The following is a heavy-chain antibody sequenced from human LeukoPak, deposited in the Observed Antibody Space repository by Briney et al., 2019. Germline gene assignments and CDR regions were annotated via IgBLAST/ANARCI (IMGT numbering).Heavy chain of an antibody. CDR2: ISSSSTYI. V-gene: IGHV3-21*01. D-gene: IGHD2-2*01. Sequence: GGSLRLSCGASGFTFSGYSMNWVRQAPGKGLEWVSSISSSSTYIYYADSVKGRFTISRDNAKNSLYLQMNSLRAEDTAVYYCARERGYCSSTSCYRSDVFDIWGQGTMVTVSS. CDR3: ARERGYCSSTSCYRSDVFDI. CDR1: GFTFSGYS. J-gene: IGHJ3*02.